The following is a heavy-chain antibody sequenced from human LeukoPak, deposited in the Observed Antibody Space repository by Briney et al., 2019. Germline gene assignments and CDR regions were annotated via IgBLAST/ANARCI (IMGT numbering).Heavy chain of an antibody. D-gene: IGHD1-26*01. CDR3: ASSTGSGSSEYFQH. CDR2: IIPILGIA. Sequence: SVKVSCKASGGTFSSYAISWVRQAPGQGLEWTGRIIPILGIANYAQKFQGRVTITADKSTSTAYMELSSLRSEDTAVYYCASSTGSGSSEYFQHWGQGTLVTVSS. J-gene: IGHJ1*01. CDR1: GGTFSSYA. V-gene: IGHV1-69*04.